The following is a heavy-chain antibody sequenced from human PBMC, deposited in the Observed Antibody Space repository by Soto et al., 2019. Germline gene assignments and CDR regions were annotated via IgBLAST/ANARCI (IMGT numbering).Heavy chain of an antibody. CDR3: AKDDSGAADI. CDR2: VDTTGGT. CDR1: GGSISSYS. J-gene: IGHJ3*02. Sequence: QVQLQESGPGLVEPSETLSLTCTVSGGSISSYSWNWIRQPAGKGLEWIGRVDTTGGTNYIPSLKSRVNMSVDTSKNQFSLNLRFVTAADTAVYFCAKDDSGAADIWGQGTMVTVS. D-gene: IGHD3-16*01. V-gene: IGHV4-4*07.